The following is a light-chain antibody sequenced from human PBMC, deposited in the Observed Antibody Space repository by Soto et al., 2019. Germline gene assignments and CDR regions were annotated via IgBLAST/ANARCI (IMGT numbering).Light chain of an antibody. J-gene: IGKJ1*01. CDR3: QHYNSYSEA. CDR2: KAS. Sequence: DSQMTQSPSTLSAAVGDRVTIICRASQTISSWLAWYQQKPGKAPKLLIYKASTLKSGVPSRFSGSGSGTEFTLTISSLQPDDFATYYCQHYNSYSEAFGQGTK. V-gene: IGKV1-5*03. CDR1: QTISSW.